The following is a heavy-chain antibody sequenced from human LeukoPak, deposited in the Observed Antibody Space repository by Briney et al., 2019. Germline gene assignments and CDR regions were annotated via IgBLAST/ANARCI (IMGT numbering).Heavy chain of an antibody. Sequence: GGSLRLSCAASGFNLRSYAMHWVRQAPGKGLEWVAVIWYDGSNKYYADSVKGRFTISRDNSKNTLYLQMSSLRAEDTAVYYCAKDVTTGTLALDYWGQGTLVTVSS. D-gene: IGHD1-1*01. CDR2: IWYDGSNK. V-gene: IGHV3-33*06. J-gene: IGHJ4*02. CDR1: GFNLRSYA. CDR3: AKDVTTGTLALDY.